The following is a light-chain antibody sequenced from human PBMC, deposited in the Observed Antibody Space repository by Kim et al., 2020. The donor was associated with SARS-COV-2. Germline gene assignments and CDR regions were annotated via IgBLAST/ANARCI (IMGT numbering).Light chain of an antibody. V-gene: IGKV1-27*01. CDR1: QGISED. CDR2: GAS. CDR3: QKYNSAPRT. J-gene: IGKJ1*01. Sequence: ASVGERITVTCRASQGISEDLAWYQQRPGKVPKLLIYGASVLQSGAPSRFSGSGSGTVVTLTISRLQPEDFGTYYCQKYNSAPRTFGQGTNVDIK.